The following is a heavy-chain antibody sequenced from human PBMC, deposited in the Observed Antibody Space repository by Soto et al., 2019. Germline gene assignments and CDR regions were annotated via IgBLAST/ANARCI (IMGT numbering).Heavy chain of an antibody. D-gene: IGHD5-12*01. Sequence: GGSLRLSCAASGFTFDDYVMHWVRQAPGKGLEWVSGISWNSGSIGYADSVKGRFTISRDNAKNSLYLQMNNLRAEDTALYYCAKGKDGYNHYFDYWGQGTLVTVSS. CDR3: AKGKDGYNHYFDY. CDR2: ISWNSGSI. V-gene: IGHV3-9*01. CDR1: GFTFDDYV. J-gene: IGHJ4*02.